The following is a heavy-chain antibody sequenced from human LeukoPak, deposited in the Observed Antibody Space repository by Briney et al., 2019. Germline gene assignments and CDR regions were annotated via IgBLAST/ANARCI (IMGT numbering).Heavy chain of an antibody. CDR2: INYSGST. Sequence: PSETLSLTCTVSGGSISTYYWSWIRQPPGKGLEWIGYINYSGSTNYNPSLKSRVTISVDTSKNQFSLKLNSVTAADTAVYYCARVGDGDYYYYYYGMDVWGQGTTVTVSS. J-gene: IGHJ6*02. CDR1: GGSISTYY. D-gene: IGHD4-17*01. CDR3: ARVGDGDYYYYYYGMDV. V-gene: IGHV4-59*01.